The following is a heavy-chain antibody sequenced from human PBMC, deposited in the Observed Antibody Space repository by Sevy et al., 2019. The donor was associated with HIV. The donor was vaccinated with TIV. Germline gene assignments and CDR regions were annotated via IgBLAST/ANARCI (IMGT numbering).Heavy chain of an antibody. V-gene: IGHV3-7*03. D-gene: IGHD6-19*01. CDR3: ATYSSPYDAFDI. J-gene: IGHJ3*02. CDR2: IKQDGSEK. Sequence: GGSLRLSCAASGFTLSTYWMSWVRQAPGKGLEWVANIKQDGSEKYYVGSVKGRFTISRDSAKNSLYLQMNSLRAEDTAVYYCATYSSPYDAFDIWGQGTMVTVSS. CDR1: GFTLSTYW.